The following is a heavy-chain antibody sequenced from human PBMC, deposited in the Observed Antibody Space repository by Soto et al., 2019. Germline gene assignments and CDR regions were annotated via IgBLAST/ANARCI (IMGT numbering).Heavy chain of an antibody. D-gene: IGHD5-12*01. J-gene: IGHJ4*02. V-gene: IGHV2-5*01. CDR2: IYCNDDK. Sequence: QITLKESGPTLVKPTQTLTLTCTFSGFSLSTSGLGVGWIRQPPGKALEWLALIYCNDDKRYSPSLKSGLTSTKDTSKNQVVLTMTNMDPVDTATYFCAHRRRSGPDYWGQGTLVTVSS. CDR3: AHRRRSGPDY. CDR1: GFSLSTSGLG.